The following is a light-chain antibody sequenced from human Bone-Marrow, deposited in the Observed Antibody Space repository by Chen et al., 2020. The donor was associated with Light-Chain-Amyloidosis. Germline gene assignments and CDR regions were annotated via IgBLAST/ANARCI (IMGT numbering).Light chain of an antibody. J-gene: IGLJ1*01. Sequence: SALTQPASVSGSPGQSFTISCTGTRSDVGGDNPVSWYQQHPDKAPKLMLYVVTNRPSWVPDRVSGSRSDSTASLTSSGHQTKDEAKYIYSSCTITNTLVVGGRTRVTV. CDR3: SSCTITNTLV. CDR2: VVT. V-gene: IGLV2-14*01. CDR1: RSDVGGDNP.